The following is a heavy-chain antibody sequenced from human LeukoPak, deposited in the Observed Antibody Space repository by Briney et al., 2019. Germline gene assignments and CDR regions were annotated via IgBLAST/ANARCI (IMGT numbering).Heavy chain of an antibody. CDR3: ARGGGAYCSGGSCYPGWFDP. D-gene: IGHD2-15*01. CDR1: GYTFTSYY. J-gene: IGHJ5*02. CDR2: INPSGGST. V-gene: IGHV1-46*01. Sequence: ASVKVSCKASGYTFTSYYMHWVRQAPGQGLEWMGIINPSGGSTSYAQKFQGRVTMTRDTSTSTVYMELSSLRSEDTAVYYCARGGGAYCSGGSCYPGWFDPWGQGTLVTVSS.